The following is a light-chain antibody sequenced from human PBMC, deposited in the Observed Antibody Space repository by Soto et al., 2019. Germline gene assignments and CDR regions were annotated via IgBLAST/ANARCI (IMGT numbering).Light chain of an antibody. CDR2: GAS. V-gene: IGKV3-20*01. Sequence: ELVMPQSPATLSVSPGDPATLSCRASQSVSRSYLGWYQQKPGQAPRLLMYGASIRAAGVPDRFSGSGSGTELTLTISRLEPEDFTVYYCHHYETFGQGTKVDIK. CDR1: QSVSRSY. CDR3: HHYET. J-gene: IGKJ1*01.